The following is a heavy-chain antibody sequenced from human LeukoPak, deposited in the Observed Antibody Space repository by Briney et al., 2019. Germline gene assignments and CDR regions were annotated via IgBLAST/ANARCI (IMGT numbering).Heavy chain of an antibody. V-gene: IGHV1-18*01. CDR3: ARDRGDYYYDSSGYYSFDY. J-gene: IGHJ4*02. CDR2: INGYKGNT. CDR1: GYTYSSYG. D-gene: IGHD3-22*01. Sequence: EASVKVSCKASGYTYSSYGISWVRQAPGQGLEWMGWINGYKGNTNYAQKLRGRVTMTTDTSTSTAYMELSSLKSEDTAVYYCARDRGDYYYDSSGYYSFDYWGQGTLVTVSS.